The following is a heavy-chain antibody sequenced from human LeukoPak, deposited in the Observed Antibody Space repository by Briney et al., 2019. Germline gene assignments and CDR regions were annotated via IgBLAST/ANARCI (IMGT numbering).Heavy chain of an antibody. V-gene: IGHV1-3*01. J-gene: IGHJ3*01. CDR3: ARDINRIGMAIFD. D-gene: IGHD3-3*01. Sequence: ASVKVSCKASGYTFTSYAMHWVRQAPGQRLEWMGWINAGNGNTKYSQKFQGRVTITRDTSASTAYMELSSLRSEDTAVYYCARDINRIGMAIFDWGQGTMVTVSS. CDR2: INAGNGNT. CDR1: GYTFTSYA.